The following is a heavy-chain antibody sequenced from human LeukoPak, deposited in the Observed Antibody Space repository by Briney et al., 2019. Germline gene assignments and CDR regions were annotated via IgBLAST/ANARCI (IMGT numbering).Heavy chain of an antibody. Sequence: SETLSLTCTVSGDSINSDYWSWIRQPPGKEMEWIGYICNSGSTNYSPSLRSRITMSVDMSKNQFSLKLNSVTAADTAVYYCAKATVSPSHRFYYLEVWGQGTTVTVSS. CDR3: AKATVSPSHRFYYLEV. D-gene: IGHD4-17*01. CDR2: ICNSGST. J-gene: IGHJ6*02. CDR1: GDSINSDY. V-gene: IGHV4-59*01.